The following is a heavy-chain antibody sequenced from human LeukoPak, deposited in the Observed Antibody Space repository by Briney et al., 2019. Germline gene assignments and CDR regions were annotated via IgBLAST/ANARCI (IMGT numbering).Heavy chain of an antibody. J-gene: IGHJ5*02. CDR2: IIPIFGTA. CDR1: GGTFSSYA. D-gene: IGHD3-16*01. Sequence: SVKVSCKASGGTFSSYAISWVRQASGQGLEWMGGIIPIFGTANYAQKFQGRVTITADESTSTAYMELSSLRSEDTAVYYCARSLGAIPHFDPWGQGTLVTVSS. V-gene: IGHV1-69*13. CDR3: ARSLGAIPHFDP.